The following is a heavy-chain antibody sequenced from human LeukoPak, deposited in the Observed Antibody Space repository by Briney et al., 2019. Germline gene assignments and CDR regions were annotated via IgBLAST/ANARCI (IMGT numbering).Heavy chain of an antibody. CDR3: ARGSLGYCSSTSCYNYYGMDV. D-gene: IGHD2-2*02. J-gene: IGHJ6*02. Sequence: PSETLSLTCAVYGGSFSGYYWSWIRQPPGKGLEWIGEINHSGSTNYNPSLKSRVTISVDTSKNQFSLKLSSVTAADTAVYYCARGSLGYCSSTSCYNYYGMDVWGQGTTVTVSS. CDR2: INHSGST. CDR1: GGSFSGYY. V-gene: IGHV4-34*01.